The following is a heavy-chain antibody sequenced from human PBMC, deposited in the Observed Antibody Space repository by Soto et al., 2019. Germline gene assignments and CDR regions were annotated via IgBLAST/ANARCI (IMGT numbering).Heavy chain of an antibody. CDR1: GYTFTSYG. J-gene: IGHJ4*02. V-gene: IGHV1-18*01. D-gene: IGHD5-18*01. CDR2: INAYNGNT. CDR3: ARDVGYGLIDY. Sequence: ASVKVSCKASGYTFTSYGISWVRQAPGQGLEWMGWINAYNGNTNYAQRLQGRVTMTTDTSTSTAYMELRSLRSDDTALYYCARDVGYGLIDYWGQGTLVTVSS.